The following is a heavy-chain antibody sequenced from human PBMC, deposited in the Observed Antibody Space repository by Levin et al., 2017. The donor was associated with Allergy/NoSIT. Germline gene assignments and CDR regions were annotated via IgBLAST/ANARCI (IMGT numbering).Heavy chain of an antibody. J-gene: IGHJ4*02. CDR1: GFTFDDYA. CDR3: AKDRVLYSRSLTFDY. V-gene: IGHV3-9*01. D-gene: IGHD6-13*01. CDR2: ISWNSGSI. Sequence: PGGSLRLSCAASGFTFDDYAMHWVRQAPGKGLEWVSGISWNSGSIGYADSVKGRFTISRDNAKNSLYLQMNSLRAEDTALYYCAKDRVLYSRSLTFDYWGQGTLVTVSS.